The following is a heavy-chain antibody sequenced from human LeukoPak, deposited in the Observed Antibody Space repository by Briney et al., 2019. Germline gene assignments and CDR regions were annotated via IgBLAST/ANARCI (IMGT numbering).Heavy chain of an antibody. Sequence: PGGSLRLSCAASGFTFSDYSMNWVRQAPGKGLEWLSYISSSSRTIYYADSVRGRFTVSRDNAKDSLYLQMNSLRAEDTAVYYCARAHVRSLWSGSYWDYFDYWGQGTLVTVSS. V-gene: IGHV3-48*01. CDR2: ISSSSRTI. CDR3: ARAHVRSLWSGSYWDYFDY. D-gene: IGHD1-26*01. J-gene: IGHJ4*02. CDR1: GFTFSDYS.